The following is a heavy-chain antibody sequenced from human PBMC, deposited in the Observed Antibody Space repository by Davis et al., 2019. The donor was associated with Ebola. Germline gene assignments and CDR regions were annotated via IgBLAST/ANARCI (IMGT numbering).Heavy chain of an antibody. V-gene: IGHV3-30*03. CDR3: ARDGPLGYCND. CDR1: GFTFSSYG. D-gene: IGHD2-15*01. Sequence: GESLKISCAASGFTFSSYGMHWVRQAPGKGLEWVAVISYDGSNKYYADSVKGRFTISRDNSKNTLYLQMNSLRAEDTAVYYCARDGPLGYCNDWGQGTLVTVSS. J-gene: IGHJ4*02. CDR2: ISYDGSNK.